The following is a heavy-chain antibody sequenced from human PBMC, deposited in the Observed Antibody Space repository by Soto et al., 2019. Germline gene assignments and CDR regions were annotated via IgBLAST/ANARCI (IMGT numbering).Heavy chain of an antibody. CDR3: ARSEVYSSPSFPAY. V-gene: IGHV4-34*01. Sequence: SETLSLTCAVYGGSFSGYYWSWIRQPPGRGLEWIGEINHSGTTDYNPSLKSRVTISVDTSKNQFSLKLSSVTAADAAVYYCARSEVYSSPSFPAYGGQGPLVPVS. CDR1: GGSFSGYY. CDR2: INHSGTT. J-gene: IGHJ4*02. D-gene: IGHD6-6*01.